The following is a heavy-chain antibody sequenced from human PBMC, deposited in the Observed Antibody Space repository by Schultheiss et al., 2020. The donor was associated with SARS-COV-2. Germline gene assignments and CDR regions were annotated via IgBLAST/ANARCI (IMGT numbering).Heavy chain of an antibody. CDR1: GGSFSGYY. CDR3: ARQVIGWLSQTNDIDY. D-gene: IGHD3-22*01. V-gene: IGHV4-59*08. Sequence: SETLSLTCAVYGGSFSGYYWSWIRQPPGKGLEWIGFIHDSGSTNYNPSLKSRVTISVDTSKNQFSLKLSSVTAADTAVYYCARQVIGWLSQTNDIDYWGQGALVTVSS. CDR2: IHDSGST. J-gene: IGHJ4*02.